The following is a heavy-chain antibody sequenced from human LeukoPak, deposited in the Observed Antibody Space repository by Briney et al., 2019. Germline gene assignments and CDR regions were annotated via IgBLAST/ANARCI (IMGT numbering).Heavy chain of an antibody. Sequence: GGSLRLSCTVSGFTFGDYAINWVRQAPGKGLEWVGFIRSKAFGETAEYAASVRGRFTISRDDSKSIAYLQMNSLKTEDTAVYYCTRDRGSSTLGDYWGQGTLVTVSS. J-gene: IGHJ4*02. CDR2: IRSKAFGETA. CDR1: GFTFGDYA. D-gene: IGHD7-27*01. CDR3: TRDRGSSTLGDY. V-gene: IGHV3-49*04.